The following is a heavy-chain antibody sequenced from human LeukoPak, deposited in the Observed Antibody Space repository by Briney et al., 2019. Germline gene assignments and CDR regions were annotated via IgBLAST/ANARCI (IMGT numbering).Heavy chain of an antibody. D-gene: IGHD5-24*01. V-gene: IGHV1-69*06. CDR2: IIPIFGTA. Sequence: GSSVKVSCKASGGTFSSYAISWVRQAPGQGLEWMGRIIPIFGTANYAQKFQGRVTMTEDTSTDTAYMELSSLRSEDTAVYYCATDRRRRDGYNWCYWGQGTLVTVSS. CDR1: GGTFSSYA. J-gene: IGHJ4*02. CDR3: ATDRRRRDGYNWCY.